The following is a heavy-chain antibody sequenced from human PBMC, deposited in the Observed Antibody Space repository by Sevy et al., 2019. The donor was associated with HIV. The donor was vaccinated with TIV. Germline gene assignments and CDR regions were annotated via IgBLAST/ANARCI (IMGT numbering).Heavy chain of an antibody. J-gene: IGHJ3*01. CDR3: ARSTYYFDTTGFGALDF. CDR2: INWKGAGT. V-gene: IGHV3-20*04. D-gene: IGHD3-22*01. Sequence: GGSLRLSCAASGFIFDDYAMNWVRQVPGKGLEWVSGINWKGAGTGYADSVQGRFTISRDNAKNSLYLQMNSLRAEDMALYYCARSTYYFDTTGFGALDFWGQGTMVTVSS. CDR1: GFIFDDYA.